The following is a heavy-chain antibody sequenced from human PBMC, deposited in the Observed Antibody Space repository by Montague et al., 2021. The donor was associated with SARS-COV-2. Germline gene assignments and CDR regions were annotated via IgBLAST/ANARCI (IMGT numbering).Heavy chain of an antibody. CDR2: IYQSGSA. Sequence: TLSLTCVVSGGSVSSGDYSWSWIRQSPGKGLEWIGYIYQSGSAYYNPSLKRRVTISIDTSNNQFSLNLRSVTAADTGLYYRATGTRMYGMDFWGQGTTVTVSS. D-gene: IGHD3-10*01. V-gene: IGHV4-30-2*06. CDR3: ATGTRMYGMDF. CDR1: GGSVSSGDYS. J-gene: IGHJ6*02.